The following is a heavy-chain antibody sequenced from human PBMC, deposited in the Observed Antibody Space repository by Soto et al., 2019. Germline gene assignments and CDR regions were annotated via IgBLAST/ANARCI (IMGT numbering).Heavy chain of an antibody. V-gene: IGHV1-69*12. CDR3: ARGYTVTTGPQYFQH. CDR2: IIPIFGTA. J-gene: IGHJ1*01. Sequence: QVQLVQSGAEVKKPGSSVKVSCKASGGTFSSYAISWVRQAPGQGLEWMGGIIPIFGTANYAQKFQGRVTITADESTNTAYTELSSLRSEDTAVYYWARGYTVTTGPQYFQHWGQGTLVTVSS. D-gene: IGHD4-17*01. CDR1: GGTFSSYA.